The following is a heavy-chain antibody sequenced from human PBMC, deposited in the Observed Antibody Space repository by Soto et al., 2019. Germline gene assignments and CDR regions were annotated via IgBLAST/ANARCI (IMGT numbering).Heavy chain of an antibody. CDR1: GYTFTSYG. D-gene: IGHD2-15*01. Sequence: ASVKVSCKASGYTFTSYGISWVRQAPGQGLEWMGWISAYNGNTNYAQKLQGRVTMTTDTSTSTAYMELRSLRSDDTAVYYCARGQTWKFEGGSCYDCNWFDPWGQGTLVTVSS. V-gene: IGHV1-18*01. J-gene: IGHJ5*02. CDR3: ARGQTWKFEGGSCYDCNWFDP. CDR2: ISAYNGNT.